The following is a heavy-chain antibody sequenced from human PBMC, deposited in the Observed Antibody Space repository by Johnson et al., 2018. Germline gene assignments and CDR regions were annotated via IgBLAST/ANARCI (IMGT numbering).Heavy chain of an antibody. CDR1: GFTFSPYA. J-gene: IGHJ3*02. Sequence: QVQLVESGGGVVQPGRTLRLSCAASGFTFSPYAMFWVRQAPGKGLEWVAVIGYDGGNKYYADSVKGRFTISRDNSKKTLFLQMNSLRAEYTAVYYCANALGVDPYDGFDTWGQGTMVTVSS. CDR3: ANALGVDPYDGFDT. V-gene: IGHV3-30*18. CDR2: IGYDGGNK. D-gene: IGHD3-16*01.